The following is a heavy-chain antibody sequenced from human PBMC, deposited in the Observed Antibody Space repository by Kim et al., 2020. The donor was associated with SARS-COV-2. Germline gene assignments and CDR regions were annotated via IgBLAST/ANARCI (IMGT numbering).Heavy chain of an antibody. CDR3: ARDRSYAFDI. Sequence: GGSLRLSCAASGFTFSSYSMNWVRQAPGKGLEWVSSISITSNYIYYADSVKGRFTISRDNAKNSLYLQMNSLRAEDTAVYYCARDRSYAFDIWGQGPMVT. CDR2: ISITSNYI. V-gene: IGHV3-21*04. J-gene: IGHJ3*02. CDR1: GFTFSSYS. D-gene: IGHD1-26*01.